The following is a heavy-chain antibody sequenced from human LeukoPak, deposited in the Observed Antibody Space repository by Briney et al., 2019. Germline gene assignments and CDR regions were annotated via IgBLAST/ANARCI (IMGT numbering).Heavy chain of an antibody. CDR3: ARGPTVTTDY. Sequence: PSQTLSLTRTVSVGSISSSSPYWGWFRQPPGKGLEWIGYIYYSGSTFCNPSIESRVNMSVDPYKNQFSLRLHSVTASDTAVYYSARGPTVTTDYWGQGTLVTVSS. D-gene: IGHD4-17*01. J-gene: IGHJ4*02. CDR2: IYYSGST. V-gene: IGHV4-39*01. CDR1: VGSISSSSPY.